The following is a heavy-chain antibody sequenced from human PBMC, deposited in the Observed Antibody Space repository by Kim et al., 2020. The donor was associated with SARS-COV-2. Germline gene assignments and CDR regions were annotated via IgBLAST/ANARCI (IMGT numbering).Heavy chain of an antibody. Sequence: GGSLRLSCAASGFTFSSYGMHWVRQAPGKGLEWVAVISYDGSNKYYADSVKGRFTISRDNSKNTLYLQMNSLRAEDTAVYYCARATGSGSYNGLAFDIWGQGTMVTVSS. CDR1: GFTFSSYG. J-gene: IGHJ3*02. D-gene: IGHD3-10*01. V-gene: IGHV3-33*05. CDR3: ARATGSGSYNGLAFDI. CDR2: ISYDGSNK.